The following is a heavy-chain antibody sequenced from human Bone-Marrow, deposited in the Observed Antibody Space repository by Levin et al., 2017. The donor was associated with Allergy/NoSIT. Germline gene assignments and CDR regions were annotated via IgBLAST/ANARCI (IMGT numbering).Heavy chain of an antibody. J-gene: IGHJ4*02. V-gene: IGHV3-33*01. CDR2: IWYDGSNA. D-gene: IGHD5-12*01. CDR1: GFTFSDYG. Sequence: GGSLRLSCVASGFTFSDYGMHWVRQAPGKGLEWVAVIWYDGSNAYYADSVKGRFTISRDNSKNTVFLQMTSLRAEDTAVYFCAREGRAEWLRDFDFWGQGTMVTVSS. CDR3: AREGRAEWLRDFDF.